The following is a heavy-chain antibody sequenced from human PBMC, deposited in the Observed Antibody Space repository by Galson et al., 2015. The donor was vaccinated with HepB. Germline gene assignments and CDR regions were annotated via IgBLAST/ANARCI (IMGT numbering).Heavy chain of an antibody. CDR2: ISYDGSNK. CDR1: GFTFSSYG. D-gene: IGHD3-10*01. CDR3: AKDIDYYGSGSHIDY. Sequence: SLRLSCAASGFTFSSYGMHWVRQAPGKGLEWVAVISYDGSNKYYADSVKGRFTISRDNSKNTLYLQMNSLRAEDTAVYYCAKDIDYYGSGSHIDYWGQGTLVTVSS. V-gene: IGHV3-30*18. J-gene: IGHJ4*02.